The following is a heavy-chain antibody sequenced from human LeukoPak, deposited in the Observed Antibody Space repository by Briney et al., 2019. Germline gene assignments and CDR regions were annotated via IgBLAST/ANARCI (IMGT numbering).Heavy chain of an antibody. CDR3: ARRLTQYDCFDP. Sequence: QTLSLTCAISGDSVSINSVTWNWIRQSPSRGLEWLGRTYYRSTWYNDYAVSVRGRITVNPDTSKNQFSLHLNSMTPEDTAVYYCARRLTQYDCFDPWGQGILVTVSS. V-gene: IGHV6-1*01. CDR2: TYYRSTWYN. J-gene: IGHJ5*02. D-gene: IGHD2-2*01. CDR1: GDSVSINSVT.